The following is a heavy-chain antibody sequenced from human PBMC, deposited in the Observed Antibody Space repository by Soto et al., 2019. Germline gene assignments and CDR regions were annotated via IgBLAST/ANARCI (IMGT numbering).Heavy chain of an antibody. D-gene: IGHD2-15*01. Sequence: EVQLLESGGGLVQPGGSLRLACVASGFTFSSYAMTWVRQAPGKGLEWVSGISGSGGSTYYADSVKGRFTISRDKSKNTLYLQMNSLRAEDTAVYFCAQVRGVVALDGYFDCWGQGTLVTVSS. CDR2: ISGSGGST. J-gene: IGHJ4*02. CDR3: AQVRGVVALDGYFDC. CDR1: GFTFSSYA. V-gene: IGHV3-23*01.